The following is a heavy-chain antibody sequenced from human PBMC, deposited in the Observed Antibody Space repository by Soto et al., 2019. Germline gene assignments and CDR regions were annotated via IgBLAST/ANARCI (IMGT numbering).Heavy chain of an antibody. Sequence: EVLLVESGGGLIQPGGSLRLSCAASGFTVSSNYMSWVRQAPGKGLEWVSVIYSGGSTYYADSVKGRFTISRDNSKNTLYLQMNSLRAEDTAVYYCASGKQLIHVGMDVWGQGTTVTVSS. CDR3: ASGKQLIHVGMDV. CDR2: IYSGGST. V-gene: IGHV3-53*01. D-gene: IGHD5-18*01. CDR1: GFTVSSNY. J-gene: IGHJ6*02.